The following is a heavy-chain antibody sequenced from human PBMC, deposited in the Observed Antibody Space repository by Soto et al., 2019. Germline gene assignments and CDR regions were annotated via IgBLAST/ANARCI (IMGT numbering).Heavy chain of an antibody. V-gene: IGHV6-1*01. CDR2: TYYRSKWYN. J-gene: IGHJ6*02. Sequence: VQLQQSGPGLVKPSQTLSLTCAISGDSVSSNSAAWNWIRQSQSRGLEWLGMTYYRSKWYNDYAVSVKSRITLNPDSSKSQLCLQLNSVTPEDTAVYYCARGLGELVYYYCGMDVWGQGTTVTVSS. D-gene: IGHD6-13*01. CDR1: GDSVSSNSAA. CDR3: ARGLGELVYYYCGMDV.